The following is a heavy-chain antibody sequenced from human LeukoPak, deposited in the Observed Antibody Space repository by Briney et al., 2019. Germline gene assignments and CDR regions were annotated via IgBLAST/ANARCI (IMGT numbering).Heavy chain of an antibody. CDR1: EFTFSNYR. V-gene: IGHV3-74*01. J-gene: IGHJ1*01. CDR3: ARDPDSGGYSTFQL. CDR2: IKGDGSST. Sequence: GGSLRLSCAASEFTFSNYRMHWVRQAPGKGLVWVSRIKGDGSSTTYADSVKGRFTISRDNARKMLYLQMNSLRAEDTAVYYCARDPDSGGYSTFQLWGQGTLVTVSS. D-gene: IGHD3-22*01.